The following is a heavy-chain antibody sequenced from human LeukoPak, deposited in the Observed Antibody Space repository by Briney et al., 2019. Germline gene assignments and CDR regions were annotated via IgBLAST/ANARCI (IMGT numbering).Heavy chain of an antibody. V-gene: IGHV4-34*01. CDR1: GWSFSGYC. D-gene: IGHD1-1*01. J-gene: IGHJ4*02. CDR3: ARGRPAEGWKPPSD. CDR2: INHSGST. Sequence: SETLSLTCAVYGWSFSGYCWSWIRQPPGKGLEWIGEINHSGSTNYNPSLKSRVTISIDTSKNHFSLRLTSVTAADTSVYYCARGRPAEGWKPPSDWGQGTLVTVSS.